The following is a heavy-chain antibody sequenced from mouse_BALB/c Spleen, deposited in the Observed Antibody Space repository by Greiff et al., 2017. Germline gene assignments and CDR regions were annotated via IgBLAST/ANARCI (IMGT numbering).Heavy chain of an antibody. Sequence: VQLQQPGAELVKPGASVKLSCKASGYTFTSYWMHWVKQRPGQGLEWIGYIDPYNGGTSYNQKFKGKATLTVDKSSSTAFMHLNSLTSEDSAVYYCAGGNYLSFAYWGQGTLVTVSA. CDR2: IDPYNGGT. CDR3: AGGNYLSFAY. V-gene: IGHV1-53*01. D-gene: IGHD2-1*01. J-gene: IGHJ3*01. CDR1: GYTFTSYW.